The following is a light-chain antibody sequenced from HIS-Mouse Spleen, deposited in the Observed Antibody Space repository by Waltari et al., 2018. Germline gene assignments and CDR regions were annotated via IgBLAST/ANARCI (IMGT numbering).Light chain of an antibody. J-gene: IGLJ3*02. CDR3: VLYMGSGIWV. Sequence: QTVVTQEPSFSVSPGGTVTLTCGFSSGSVSTSFYSSWYQQPPGQAPRTLIYSTNTRSSGVPDRFSGSILGNKAALTITGAQADDESDYYCVLYMGSGIWVFGGGTKLTVL. V-gene: IGLV8-61*01. CDR1: SGSVSTSFY. CDR2: STN.